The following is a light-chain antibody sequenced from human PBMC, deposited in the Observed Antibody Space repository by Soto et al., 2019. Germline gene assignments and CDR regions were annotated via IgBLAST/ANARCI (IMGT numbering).Light chain of an antibody. J-gene: IGKJ4*01. CDR1: QTVRSNY. Sequence: EIVLTQSPGTLSLSPGETATLSCRASQTVRSNYLAWYQHKIGQAPRLLMYGASSRATGIPERFTGSGSGTDFTLSIRRLEPEDFAVYFCQQYVSSPLTFGGGTKVEIK. CDR2: GAS. CDR3: QQYVSSPLT. V-gene: IGKV3-20*01.